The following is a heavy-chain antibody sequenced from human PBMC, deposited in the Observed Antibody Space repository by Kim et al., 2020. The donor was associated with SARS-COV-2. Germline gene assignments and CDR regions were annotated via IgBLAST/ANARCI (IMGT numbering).Heavy chain of an antibody. D-gene: IGHD6-13*01. J-gene: IGHJ5*01. CDR2: MYYSGST. V-gene: IGHV4-59*01. CDR1: GGSISSYY. CDR3: ARSLYSSNWYDY. Sequence: SETLSLTCTVSGGSISSYYWSWIRQPPGKGLEWIGNMYYSGSTNYNPSLKSRVAISVDTSKNQFSLKLNSVNAADTAVYYCARSLYSSNWYDYWGQGTLVTVSS.